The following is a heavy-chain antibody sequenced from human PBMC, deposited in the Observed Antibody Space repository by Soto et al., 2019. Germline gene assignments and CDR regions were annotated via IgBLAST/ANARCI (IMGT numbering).Heavy chain of an antibody. CDR3: ARWPDGYYYYGMDV. CDR2: MNPNSGNT. CDR1: GYTFTSYD. V-gene: IGHV1-8*01. J-gene: IGHJ6*02. Sequence: QVQLVQSGAEVKKPGASVKVSCKASGYTFTSYDINWVRQATGQGLEWMGWMNPNSGNTGYAQKFQGRVTMTRNTSISKAYMELRSLRSEDTAVYYCARWPDGYYYYGMDVWGQGTTVTVSS.